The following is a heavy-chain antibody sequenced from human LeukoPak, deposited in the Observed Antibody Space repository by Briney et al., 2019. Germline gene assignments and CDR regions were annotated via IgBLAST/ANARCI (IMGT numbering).Heavy chain of an antibody. CDR2: ISAYNGNT. Sequence: ASVKVSCKASGYTFSSYYVHWVRQAPGQGLEWMGWISAYNGNTNYAQKLQGRVTMTTDTSTSTAYMELRSLRSDDTAVYYCARDLDSSGSDYWGQGTLVTVSS. V-gene: IGHV1-18*04. D-gene: IGHD6-19*01. J-gene: IGHJ4*02. CDR3: ARDLDSSGSDY. CDR1: GYTFSSYY.